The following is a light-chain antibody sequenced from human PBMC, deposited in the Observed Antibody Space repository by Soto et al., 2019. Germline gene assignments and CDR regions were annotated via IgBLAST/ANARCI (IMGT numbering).Light chain of an antibody. CDR3: QQYNNWPPVT. CDR1: QSVSSN. J-gene: IGKJ1*01. Sequence: EIVMTQSPATLSVSPGERATLSCRASQSVSSNLAWYQQKPGQAPRLLIYGASTRATGFPARFSGSGSGTEFTLTISSLQSEDFAVYYCQQYNNWPPVTFGQGTKVEIK. CDR2: GAS. V-gene: IGKV3-15*01.